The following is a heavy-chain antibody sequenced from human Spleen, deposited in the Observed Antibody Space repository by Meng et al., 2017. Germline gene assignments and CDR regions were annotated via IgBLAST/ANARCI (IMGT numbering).Heavy chain of an antibody. CDR2: INHSGST. CDR3: ARGPTTMAHDFDY. Sequence: QVQLQAWGPGLFKPSETLALTCVVSGGSCSDYSWSWIRQPPGKGLEWIGEINHSGSTNYNPSLESRATISVDTSQNNLSLKLSSVTAADSAVYYCARGPTTMAHDFDYWGQGTLVTVSS. D-gene: IGHD4-11*01. J-gene: IGHJ4*02. V-gene: IGHV4-34*01. CDR1: GGSCSDYS.